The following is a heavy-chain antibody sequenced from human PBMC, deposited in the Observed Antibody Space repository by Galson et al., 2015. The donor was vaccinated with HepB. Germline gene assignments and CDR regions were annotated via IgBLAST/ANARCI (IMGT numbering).Heavy chain of an antibody. Sequence: SCKASGGTFSSYAISWVRQAPGQGLEWMGGIIPIFGTANYAQKFQGRVTITADESTSTAYMELSSLRSEDTAVYYCATTLLYDSSGYYDAFDIWGQGTMVTVSS. CDR2: IIPIFGTA. CDR1: GGTFSSYA. D-gene: IGHD3-22*01. V-gene: IGHV1-69*01. J-gene: IGHJ3*02. CDR3: ATTLLYDSSGYYDAFDI.